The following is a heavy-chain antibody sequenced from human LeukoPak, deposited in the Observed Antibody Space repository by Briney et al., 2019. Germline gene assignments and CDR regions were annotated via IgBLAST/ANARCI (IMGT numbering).Heavy chain of an antibody. V-gene: IGHV3-30*02. CDR1: GFTLSEYG. CDR2: IRYDGNKK. Sequence: GGSLRLSCAASGFTLSEYGMHRVRQAPGKGLEWVAFIRYDGNKKYYIDSVRGRFTTSRDNSMNTVSLQMDSLRTEDTAVYYCARNAHSFDSSGYYFHFWGQGTLVTVSS. CDR3: ARNAHSFDSSGYYFHF. D-gene: IGHD3-22*01. J-gene: IGHJ4*02.